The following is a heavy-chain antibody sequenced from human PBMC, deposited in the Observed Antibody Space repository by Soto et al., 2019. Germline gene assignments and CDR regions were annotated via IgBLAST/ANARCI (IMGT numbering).Heavy chain of an antibody. J-gene: IGHJ5*02. Sequence: PSETLSLTCAVYGGSFSGYYWSWIRQPPGKGLEWIGEINHSGSTNYNPSLKSRVTISVDTSKNQFSLKLSSVTAADTAVYCCARGRRWLNWFDPWGQGTLVTVSS. CDR2: INHSGST. CDR1: GGSFSGYY. V-gene: IGHV4-34*01. CDR3: ARGRRWLNWFDP. D-gene: IGHD5-12*01.